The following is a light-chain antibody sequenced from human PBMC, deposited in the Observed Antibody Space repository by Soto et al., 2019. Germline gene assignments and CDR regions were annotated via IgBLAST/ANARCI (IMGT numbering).Light chain of an antibody. J-gene: IGKJ2*01. CDR2: GAS. CDR3: QQYGSSPYT. CDR1: QSVSSSY. Sequence: EIGVTQSPGTLSLSPGERATLSCRASQSVSSSYLAWYQQKPGQAPRLLIYGASSRATGIPDRFSGSGSGTDFTLTIRRLDPEDCAVYYCQQYGSSPYTFGHGTKLEIK. V-gene: IGKV3-20*01.